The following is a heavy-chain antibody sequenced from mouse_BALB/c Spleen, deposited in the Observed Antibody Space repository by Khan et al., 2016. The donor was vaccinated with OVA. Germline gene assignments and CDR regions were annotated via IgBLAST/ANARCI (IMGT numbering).Heavy chain of an antibody. CDR3: ARNYRYDVYFDS. CDR2: IYPFNDGT. D-gene: IGHD2-14*01. CDR1: GYTFTSSV. Sequence: VQLQQSGPELVKPGASVKMSCTASGYTFTSSVIHWVRQKSGQGIDWIGYIYPFNDGTKYNEKFEGKATLTSDKSSSTAYMELSSLTSEDSAVYYCARNYRYDVYFDSWGQGTTLTVSS. J-gene: IGHJ2*01. V-gene: IGHV1S136*01.